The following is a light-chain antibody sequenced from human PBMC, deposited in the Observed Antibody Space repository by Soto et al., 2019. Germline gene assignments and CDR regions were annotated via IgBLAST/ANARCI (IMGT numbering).Light chain of an antibody. CDR2: GAS. CDR3: QQLNNYSRT. CDR1: QTIINF. V-gene: IGKV1-5*01. J-gene: IGKJ3*01. Sequence: DIQMTQSPSTLSAFVGDSVAITCRASQTIINFLAWYQQKPWKAPNLLIYGASTLQSGVPSRFSGSGSGTDFTLTIDSLQPEDVATYYCQQLNNYSRTFGPGTKVDIK.